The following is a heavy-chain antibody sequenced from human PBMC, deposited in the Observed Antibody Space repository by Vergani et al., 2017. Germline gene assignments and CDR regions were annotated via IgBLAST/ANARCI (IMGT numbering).Heavy chain of an antibody. CDR3: ANGTWNTNNWFDP. CDR2: ISGSGGST. J-gene: IGHJ5*02. Sequence: EVQLLESGGGLVQPGGSLRLSCAASGFTFSSYAMSWVRQAPGKGLEWVSAISGSGGSTYYANSVKGRFTITRDNSKNTLYLQMNSLRAEDTAVYYCANGTWNTNNWFDPWGEGTLVTVSS. D-gene: IGHD1/OR15-1a*01. CDR1: GFTFSSYA. V-gene: IGHV3-23*01.